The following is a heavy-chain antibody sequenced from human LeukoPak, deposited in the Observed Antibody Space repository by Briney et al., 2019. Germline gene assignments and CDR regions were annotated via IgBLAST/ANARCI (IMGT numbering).Heavy chain of an antibody. D-gene: IGHD4-17*01. CDR1: GGSISSSSYY. Sequence: SETLSLTCTVSGGSISSSSYYWGWIRQPPGKGLEWIGSIYYSGSTYYNPSLKSRVTISVDTSKNQFSLKPSSVTAADTAVYYCAREWGGDQGLSWFDPWGQGTLVTVSS. V-gene: IGHV4-39*07. CDR2: IYYSGST. J-gene: IGHJ5*02. CDR3: AREWGGDQGLSWFDP.